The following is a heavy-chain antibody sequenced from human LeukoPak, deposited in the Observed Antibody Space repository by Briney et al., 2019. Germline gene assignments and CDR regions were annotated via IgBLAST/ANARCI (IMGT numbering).Heavy chain of an antibody. CDR2: IYYSGGP. CDR1: GGSISSYY. CDR3: AGGSTMIRGAADY. J-gene: IGHJ4*02. Sequence: PSETLSLTCTVSGGSISSYYLSWIRQPPGKGLEWMGYIYYSGGPNYNPSLKSRVTISVDTSKNQFSLKLRSVTAADTAVYFCAGGSTMIRGAADYWGQGTLVTVSS. D-gene: IGHD3-10*01. V-gene: IGHV4-59*01.